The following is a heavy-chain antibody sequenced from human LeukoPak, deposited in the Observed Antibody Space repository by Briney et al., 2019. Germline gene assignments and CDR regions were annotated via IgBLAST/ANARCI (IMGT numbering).Heavy chain of an antibody. CDR2: IKQDGTEK. J-gene: IGHJ4*02. CDR3: ARSGGDY. Sequence: GGSLRLSCAASGFTFTTYWLGWVRQPPGKGLEWVANIKQDGTEKYYVDSVKGRFTISRDNAKNSLYLQMNSLRAEDTALYHCARSGGDYWGQGTLVAVSS. CDR1: GFTFTTYW. V-gene: IGHV3-7*03. D-gene: IGHD3-16*01.